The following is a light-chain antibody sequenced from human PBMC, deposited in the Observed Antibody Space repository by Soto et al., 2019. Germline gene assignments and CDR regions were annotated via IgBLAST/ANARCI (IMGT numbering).Light chain of an antibody. Sequence: DIVLTQSPGTLSLSPGERATLSCRASQSVSSTYLAWFQQKPGQAPRLLIYDASNRATGIPARFSGSGSGTDFTLTISSLEPEDFAVYYCQQRSNLNTFGQGTRLEIK. CDR3: QQRSNLNT. J-gene: IGKJ5*01. V-gene: IGKV3D-20*02. CDR1: QSVSSTY. CDR2: DAS.